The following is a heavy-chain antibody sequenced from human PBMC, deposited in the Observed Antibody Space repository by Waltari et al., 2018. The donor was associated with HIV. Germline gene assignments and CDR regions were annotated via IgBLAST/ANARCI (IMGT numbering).Heavy chain of an antibody. V-gene: IGHV3-23*01. CDR2: ISGSGGST. J-gene: IGHJ3*02. Sequence: FSNYALSWVRQAPGKGLEWVSSISGSGGSTYYADSVKGRFTVSRDNSKDTLFLQMNSLRAEDTALYYCAKEGIIVITDAFDIWGQGTMVIVSS. CDR1: FSNYA. D-gene: IGHD3-22*01. CDR3: AKEGIIVITDAFDI.